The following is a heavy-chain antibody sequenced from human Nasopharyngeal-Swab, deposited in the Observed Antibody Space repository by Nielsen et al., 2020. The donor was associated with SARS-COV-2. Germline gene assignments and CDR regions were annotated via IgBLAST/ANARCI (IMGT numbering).Heavy chain of an antibody. J-gene: IGHJ4*02. CDR3: ARDCDHHYFDY. D-gene: IGHD1-14*01. Sequence: GESLKISCAASGFTFSSYGMHWVRQAPGKGLEWVAVIWYDGGNKYYADSVKGRFTISRDNSKNTLYLQMNSLRAEDTAVYYCARDCDHHYFDYWGQGTLVTVSS. V-gene: IGHV3-33*01. CDR2: IWYDGGNK. CDR1: GFTFSSYG.